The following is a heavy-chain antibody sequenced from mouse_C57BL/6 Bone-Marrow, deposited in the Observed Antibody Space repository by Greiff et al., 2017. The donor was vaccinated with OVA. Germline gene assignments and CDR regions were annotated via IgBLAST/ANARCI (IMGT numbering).Heavy chain of an antibody. D-gene: IGHD3-2*02. V-gene: IGHV1-72*01. J-gene: IGHJ3*01. CDR1: GYTFTSYW. CDR2: IDPNSGGT. Sequence: VKLMESGAELVKPGASVKLSCKASGYTFTSYWMHWVKQRPGRGLEWIGRIDPNSGGTKYNEKFKSKATLTVDKPSSTAYMQLSSLTSEDSAVYYCARTPQATYWFAYWGQGTLVTVSA. CDR3: ARTPQATYWFAY.